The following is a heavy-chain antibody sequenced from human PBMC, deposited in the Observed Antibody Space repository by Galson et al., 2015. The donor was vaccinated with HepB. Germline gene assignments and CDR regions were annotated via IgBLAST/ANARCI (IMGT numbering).Heavy chain of an antibody. Sequence: SLRLSCAASGFTFSSYSMNWVRQAPGKGLEWVSSISSSSSYIYYADSVKGRFTISRDNAKNSLYLQMNSLRAEDTAVYYCARGADLQPNWFDPWGQGTLVTVSS. CDR1: GFTFSSYS. V-gene: IGHV3-21*01. CDR2: ISSSSSYI. CDR3: ARGADLQPNWFDP. J-gene: IGHJ5*02. D-gene: IGHD4-11*01.